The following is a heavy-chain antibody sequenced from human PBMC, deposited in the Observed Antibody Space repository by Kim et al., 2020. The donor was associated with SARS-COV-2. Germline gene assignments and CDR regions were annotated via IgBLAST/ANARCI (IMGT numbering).Heavy chain of an antibody. J-gene: IGHJ4*02. D-gene: IGHD5-12*01. Sequence: GGSLRLSCAASGFTFSSYWMSWVRQAPGKGLEWVANIKQDGSEKYYVDSVKGRFTISRDNAKNSLYLQMNSLRVEDTAVYYCGRVQSTTYPPPEDYWGQGTLVTVSS. CDR1: GFTFSSYW. CDR2: IKQDGSEK. CDR3: GRVQSTTYPPPEDY. V-gene: IGHV3-7*01.